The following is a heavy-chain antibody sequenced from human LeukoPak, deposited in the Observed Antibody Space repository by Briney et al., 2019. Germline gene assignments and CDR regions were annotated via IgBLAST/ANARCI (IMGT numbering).Heavy chain of an antibody. CDR1: GYTFTGYY. CDR3: ARDSYDILTGYPPAPFDY. D-gene: IGHD3-9*01. CDR2: INPNSGGT. V-gene: IGHV1-2*02. J-gene: IGHJ4*02. Sequence: GASVKVSFKASGYTFTGYYMYWVRQAPGQGREWMGWINPNSGGTNYAQKFQGRVTMTRDTSINTAYMELSRLRSDDTAVYYCARDSYDILTGYPPAPFDYWGQGTLVTVSS.